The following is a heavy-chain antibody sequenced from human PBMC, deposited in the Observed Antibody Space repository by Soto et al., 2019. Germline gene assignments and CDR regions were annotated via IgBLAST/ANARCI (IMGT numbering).Heavy chain of an antibody. J-gene: IGHJ4*02. CDR1: GYSFSTHW. CDR2: IYPGDSDA. Sequence: GESLKISCKGSGYSFSTHWVGWVRQMPGKGLEWMGIIYPGDSDARYSPSFKGQVTISVDESTTTAFLQWSSLKASDTAMYFCARSQFDYVWGASGYFDSWGQGTLVTVSS. V-gene: IGHV5-51*01. D-gene: IGHD3-16*01. CDR3: ARSQFDYVWGASGYFDS.